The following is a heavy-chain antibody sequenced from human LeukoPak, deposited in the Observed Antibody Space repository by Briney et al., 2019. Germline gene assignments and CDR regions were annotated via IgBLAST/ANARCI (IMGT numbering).Heavy chain of an antibody. Sequence: ASVKVSCKASGYTFTSYGISWVRQAPGQGLEWMGGIIPIFGTANYAQKFQGRVTITADESTSTAYMELSSLRSEDTAVYYCARDGAGYSSSWYPVFVPGRAYNWFDPWGQGTLVTVSS. D-gene: IGHD6-13*01. CDR1: GYTFTSYG. CDR3: ARDGAGYSSSWYPVFVPGRAYNWFDP. CDR2: IIPIFGTA. J-gene: IGHJ5*02. V-gene: IGHV1-69*13.